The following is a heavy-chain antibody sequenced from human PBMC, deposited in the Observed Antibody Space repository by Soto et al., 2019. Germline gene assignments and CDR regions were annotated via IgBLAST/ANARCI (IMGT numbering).Heavy chain of an antibody. Sequence: QVQLVESGGGLVKPGGSLRLSCAASGFTFSDYYMSWIRQAPGKGLEWLSDISDGSDHTNIADSIKGRFAISRDNAKNSLYLQMNSLRVEDTAVYYCARRYSAQDHWGQGTLVVVSS. V-gene: IGHV3-11*05. CDR1: GFTFSDYY. CDR3: ARRYSAQDH. D-gene: IGHD5-18*01. J-gene: IGHJ1*01. CDR2: ISDGSDHT.